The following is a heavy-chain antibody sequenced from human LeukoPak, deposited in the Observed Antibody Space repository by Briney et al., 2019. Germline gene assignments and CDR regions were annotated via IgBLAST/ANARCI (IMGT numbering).Heavy chain of an antibody. Sequence: PSETLSLTCTVSGGSISSYYWSWIRQPPGKGLEWIGYIYYSGSTNYNPSLKNRVTISVDTSKNQFSLKLSSVTAADTAVYYCARQFGYSYGYLPIPSEYYFDYWGQGTLVTVSS. V-gene: IGHV4-59*01. CDR1: GGSISSYY. CDR3: ARQFGYSYGYLPIPSEYYFDY. CDR2: IYYSGST. J-gene: IGHJ4*02. D-gene: IGHD5-18*01.